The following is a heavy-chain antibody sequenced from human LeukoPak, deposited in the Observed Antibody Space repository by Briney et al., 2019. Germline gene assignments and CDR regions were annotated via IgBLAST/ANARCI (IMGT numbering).Heavy chain of an antibody. V-gene: IGHV4-4*07. D-gene: IGHD6-6*01. CDR2: IYYSGST. J-gene: IGHJ4*02. CDR3: AREEQLAFDY. CDR1: GGSISSYY. Sequence: SETLSLTCTVSGGSISSYYWSWIRQPAGKGLEWIGRIYYSGSTNYNPSLKSRVTISVDKSKNQFSLKLSSVTAADTAVYYCAREEQLAFDYWGQGTLVTVSS.